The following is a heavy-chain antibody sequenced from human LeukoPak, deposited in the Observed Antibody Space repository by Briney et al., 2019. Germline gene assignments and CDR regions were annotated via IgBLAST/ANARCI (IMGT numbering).Heavy chain of an antibody. CDR1: GGFISSSSYY. CDR2: IYYSEST. D-gene: IGHD3-22*01. CDR3: ARLYYDSSGYYQICYFDY. Sequence: SETLSLTCTVSGGFISSSSYYWGWIRQPPGKGLEWIGRIYYSESTYYNPSLKSRVTISVDTSKNQFSLNLSSVTAADTAVYYCARLYYDSSGYYQICYFDYWGQGTLVTVSS. J-gene: IGHJ4*02. V-gene: IGHV4-39*01.